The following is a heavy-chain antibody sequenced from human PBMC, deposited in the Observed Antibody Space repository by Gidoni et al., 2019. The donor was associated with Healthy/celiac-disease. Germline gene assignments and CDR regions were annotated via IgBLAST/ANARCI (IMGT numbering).Heavy chain of an antibody. D-gene: IGHD3-10*01. Sequence: QVQLQESGPGLVKPSQTLSLTCTVSGGSISSGGYYWSWIRQHPGKGLEWIGYIYYSGSTYYNPSLKSRVTISVDTSKNQFSLKLSSVTAADTAGYYCARVIHMGSGSYYNHNWFDPWGQGTLVTVSS. CDR1: GGSISSGGYY. CDR3: ARVIHMGSGSYYNHNWFDP. J-gene: IGHJ5*02. CDR2: IYYSGST. V-gene: IGHV4-31*03.